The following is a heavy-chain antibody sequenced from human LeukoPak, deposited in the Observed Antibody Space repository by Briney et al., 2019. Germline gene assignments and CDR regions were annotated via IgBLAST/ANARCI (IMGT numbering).Heavy chain of an antibody. Sequence: MTSETLSLTCAVHGGSLSGYYWSWIRQPPGKGLEWIGEINHSGSTNYNPSLKSRVTISVNTSNNQFSLKLSSVTAADTAVYYCARRLTQYDCFDPWGQGILVTVSS. CDR2: INHSGST. CDR3: ARRLTQYDCFDP. V-gene: IGHV4-34*01. J-gene: IGHJ5*02. D-gene: IGHD2-2*01. CDR1: GGSLSGYY.